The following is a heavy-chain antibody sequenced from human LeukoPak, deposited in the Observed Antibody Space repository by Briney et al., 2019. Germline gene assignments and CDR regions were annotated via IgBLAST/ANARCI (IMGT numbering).Heavy chain of an antibody. CDR2: TKRDGSEV. CDR3: ARYTEYYFDY. Sequence: GGSLRLSCAASGFTFSTYWMTWVRQAPGKGLEWVANTKRDGSEVYYANSVKGHFTISSDNAKNSLYLQMNSLGAEDTAVYYCARYTEYYFDYWGQGTLVTVSS. V-gene: IGHV3-7*01. D-gene: IGHD2-2*02. CDR1: GFTFSTYW. J-gene: IGHJ4*02.